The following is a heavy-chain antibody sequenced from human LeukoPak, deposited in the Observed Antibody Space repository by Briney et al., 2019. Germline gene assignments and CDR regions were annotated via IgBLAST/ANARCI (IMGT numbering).Heavy chain of an antibody. Sequence: PGGSLRLSCAASGFTFSTYSMNWVRQAPGNGLEWVSSISSSSSYIHYADSVKGRFTISRDNAKNSLFLQMNSLRAEDTAVYYCAGINDYGDPTGAFDIWGQGTMVTVSS. CDR3: AGINDYGDPTGAFDI. V-gene: IGHV3-21*01. CDR1: GFTFSTYS. CDR2: ISSSSSYI. D-gene: IGHD4-17*01. J-gene: IGHJ3*02.